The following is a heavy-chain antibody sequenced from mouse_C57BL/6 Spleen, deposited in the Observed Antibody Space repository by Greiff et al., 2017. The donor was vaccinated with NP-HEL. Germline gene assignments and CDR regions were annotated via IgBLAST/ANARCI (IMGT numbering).Heavy chain of an antibody. V-gene: IGHV1-19*01. D-gene: IGHD4-1*01. J-gene: IGHJ2*01. CDR2: INPYNGGT. Sequence: VQLQQSGPVLVKPGASVKMSCKASGYTFTDYYMNWVKQSHGKSLEWIGVINPYNGGTSYNQKFKGKATLTVDKSSSTAYMELNSLTSEDSAVYYCSRSANWDVYFDYWGQGTTLTVSS. CDR1: GYTFTDYY. CDR3: SRSANWDVYFDY.